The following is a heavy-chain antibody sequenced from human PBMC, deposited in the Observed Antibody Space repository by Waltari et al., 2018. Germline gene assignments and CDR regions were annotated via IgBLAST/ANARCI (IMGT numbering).Heavy chain of an antibody. CDR1: GFTFSSYG. J-gene: IGHJ4*02. V-gene: IGHV3-30*18. D-gene: IGHD3-22*01. Sequence: QVQLVESGGGVVQPGRSLRLSCAASGFTFSSYGMHWVRQAPGKGLEWVAVISYDGSNKYYADSVKGRFTISRDNSKNTLYLQMNSLRAEDTAVYYCAKDQGVNTMIVVVISYFDYWGQGTLVTVSS. CDR3: AKDQGVNTMIVVVISYFDY. CDR2: ISYDGSNK.